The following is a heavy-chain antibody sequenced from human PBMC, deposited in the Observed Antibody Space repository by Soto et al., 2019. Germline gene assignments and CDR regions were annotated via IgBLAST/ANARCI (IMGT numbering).Heavy chain of an antibody. Sequence: QVQLVESGGGVVQPGTSLRLSCVATGFTFSDYGIHWVRQAPGRGLEWVAVIWXDGSXXXXXXSVXGRXTXSXXXXXXXVXLQXNSLXAEDTAVYYCEGRDDPFHVWGQGTMVTVSS. CDR1: GFTFSDYG. CDR3: EGRDDPFHV. V-gene: IGHV3-33*01. J-gene: IGHJ3*01. CDR2: IWXDGSXX.